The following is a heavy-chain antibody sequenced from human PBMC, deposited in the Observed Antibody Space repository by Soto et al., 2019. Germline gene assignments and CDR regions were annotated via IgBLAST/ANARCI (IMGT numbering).Heavy chain of an antibody. J-gene: IGHJ6*02. CDR1: GGTFSSYT. V-gene: IGHV1-69*02. CDR2: IIPILGIA. Sequence: QVQLVQSGAEVKKPGSSVKVSCKASGGTFSSYTISWVRQAPGQGLEWMGRIIPILGIANYAQKFQGRVTITADNSTSTAYMDLRSLRSEDTAVYYCSYYYGSGSYYYGMDVWGQGTTVTVSS. CDR3: SYYYGSGSYYYGMDV. D-gene: IGHD3-10*01.